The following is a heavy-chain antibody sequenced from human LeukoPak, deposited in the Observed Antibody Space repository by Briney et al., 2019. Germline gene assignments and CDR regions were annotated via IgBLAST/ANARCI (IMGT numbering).Heavy chain of an antibody. CDR2: INSDGTMI. Sequence: PGWSLRLSCVGSGFALSDYWMHWVRQAPGKGLVWVSRINSDGTMITHADSVKGRFTISRDNAKNMLYLQMNDVRVDDTAIYYCVRGLGDYWGRGTLVTVSS. V-gene: IGHV3-74*01. CDR3: VRGLGDY. CDR1: GFALSDYW. J-gene: IGHJ4*02.